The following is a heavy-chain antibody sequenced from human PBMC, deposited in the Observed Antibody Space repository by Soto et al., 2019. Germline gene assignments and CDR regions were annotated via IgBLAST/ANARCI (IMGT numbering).Heavy chain of an antibody. J-gene: IGHJ4*02. D-gene: IGHD6-13*01. Sequence: VRLLQSGAEVQKSGASVRVSCKASGYTFTAYYIHWVRQAPGQGLEWMGWINPDTGGTDYAQMFQCRVTMTRDTAITTAYMEIDRLKSSYTAVYYCARAVGRHGSSWYRGGYDSWGQGSSVTVS. V-gene: IGHV1-2*02. CDR3: ARAVGRHGSSWYRGGYDS. CDR1: GYTFTAYY. CDR2: INPDTGGT.